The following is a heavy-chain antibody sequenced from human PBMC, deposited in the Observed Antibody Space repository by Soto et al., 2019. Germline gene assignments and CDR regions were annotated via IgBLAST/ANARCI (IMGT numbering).Heavy chain of an antibody. V-gene: IGHV4-59*01. CDR3: ARYRREAIAGYTLDN. CDR2: VYNSGST. CDR1: GGRMNSNY. D-gene: IGHD1-1*01. Sequence: SETMSLTCTVCGGRMNSNYWTCIRQHPGKGLEWIGYVYNSGSTNYNPSLKSRVTISEDTSKSQFSLKVNSMTAADTAVYFCARYRREAIAGYTLDNWGQGILVTVSS. J-gene: IGHJ4*02.